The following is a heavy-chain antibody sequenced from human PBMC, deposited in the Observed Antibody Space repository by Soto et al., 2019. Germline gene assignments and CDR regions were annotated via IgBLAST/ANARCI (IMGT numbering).Heavy chain of an antibody. Sequence: GGSLRLSCAASGFAFSSYGMHWVRQAPGKGLEWVAVISYDGSNKYYADSVKGRFTISRDNSKNTLYLQMNSLRAEDTAVYYCAKDQGDSSGYYGWYYYYGMDVWGQGTTVTVSS. CDR1: GFAFSSYG. CDR2: ISYDGSNK. V-gene: IGHV3-30*18. CDR3: AKDQGDSSGYYGWYYYYGMDV. D-gene: IGHD3-22*01. J-gene: IGHJ6*02.